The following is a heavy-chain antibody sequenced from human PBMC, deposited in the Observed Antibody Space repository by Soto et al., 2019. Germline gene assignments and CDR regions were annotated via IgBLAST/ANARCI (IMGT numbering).Heavy chain of an antibody. Sequence: TSETLSLTCTVSGDSISRGSFYWGWIRQSPGKGLECIGIVYFTGSTNYNPSLKSRVTMSVDRSRNQFSLQLTSLTAADTAVYYCARHVSSGSYFDFWGQGNLVT. D-gene: IGHD1-26*01. CDR2: VYFTGST. CDR1: GDSISRGSFY. J-gene: IGHJ4*02. CDR3: ARHVSSGSYFDF. V-gene: IGHV4-39*01.